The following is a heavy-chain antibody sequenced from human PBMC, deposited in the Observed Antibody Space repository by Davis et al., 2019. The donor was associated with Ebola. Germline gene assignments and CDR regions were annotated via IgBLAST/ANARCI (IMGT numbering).Heavy chain of an antibody. CDR3: AKSEQLVLPDY. V-gene: IGHV1-46*01. D-gene: IGHD6-6*01. CDR1: GYTFTSYY. J-gene: IGHJ4*02. Sequence: AASVKVSCKASGYTFTSYYMHWVRQAPGQGLEWMGIINPSGGSTSYAQKFQGRVTMTRDTSTSTVYMELSSLRSKDTAVYYCAKSEQLVLPDYWGQGTLVTVSS. CDR2: INPSGGST.